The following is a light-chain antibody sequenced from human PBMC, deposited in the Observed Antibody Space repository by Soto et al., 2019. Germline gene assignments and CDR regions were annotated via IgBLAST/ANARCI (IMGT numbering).Light chain of an antibody. Sequence: QSALTQPASVSGSPGQSITISCTGTSGDVGSYNLVSWYQQHPGKAPKLMIYEGSKRPSGVSNRFSGSKSGNTASLTISGLQAEDEADYYCCSYAGSSRVFGTGTKVTVL. V-gene: IGLV2-23*01. J-gene: IGLJ1*01. CDR1: SGDVGSYNL. CDR2: EGS. CDR3: CSYAGSSRV.